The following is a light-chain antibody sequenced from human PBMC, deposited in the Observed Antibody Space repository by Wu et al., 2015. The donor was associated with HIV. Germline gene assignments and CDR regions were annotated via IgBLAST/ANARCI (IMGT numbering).Light chain of an antibody. CDR2: DAS. V-gene: IGKV3-11*01. J-gene: IGKJ1*01. Sequence: EIVLTQSPATLSLSPGERATLSCRASQSVSSYLAWYRQKPGQAPRLLIYDASNRATGIPARFSGSGSGTDFTLTISSLEPEDFAIYYCQKYNTAPWTFGQGTKVEMK. CDR1: QSVSSY. CDR3: QKYNTAPWT.